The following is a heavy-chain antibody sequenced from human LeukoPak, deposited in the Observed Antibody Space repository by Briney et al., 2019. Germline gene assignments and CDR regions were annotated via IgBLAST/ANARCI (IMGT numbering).Heavy chain of an antibody. CDR3: ARDRPNYYGSDGHYYRRDGDY. CDR1: GFTFSIYA. J-gene: IGHJ4*02. V-gene: IGHV3-23*01. D-gene: IGHD3-22*01. Sequence: GGSLRLSCAPSGFTFSIYAMSWVRQAAGKELQWVSSITSRGESTWYEASVKGRFTITRDNSENTLYTQMHSLRAEDTAVYYCARDRPNYYGSDGHYYRRDGDYWGRGTLVSVSS. CDR2: ITSRGEST.